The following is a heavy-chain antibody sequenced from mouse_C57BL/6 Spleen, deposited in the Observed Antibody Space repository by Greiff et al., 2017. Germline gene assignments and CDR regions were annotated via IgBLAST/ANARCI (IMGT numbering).Heavy chain of an antibody. J-gene: IGHJ3*01. Sequence: VQLVESGPGLVAPSQSLSITCTVSGFSLTSYAISWVRQPPGKGLEWLGVIWTGGGKNYNSALKSRLSISKDNSKSQVFLKMNSLQTDDTARYYCASHYGSSYDAFAYWGQGTLVTVSA. V-gene: IGHV2-9-1*01. CDR1: GFSLTSYA. CDR3: ASHYGSSYDAFAY. CDR2: IWTGGGK. D-gene: IGHD1-1*01.